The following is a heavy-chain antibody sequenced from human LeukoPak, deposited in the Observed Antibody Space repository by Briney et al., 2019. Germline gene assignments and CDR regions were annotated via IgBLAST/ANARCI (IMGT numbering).Heavy chain of an antibody. J-gene: IGHJ4*02. Sequence: GRSLRLSCAASGFTFSSYGMHWVRQAPGKGLEWVAVIWYDGSNKYYADSVKGRFTISRDNSKNTLYLQMNSLRAEDTAVYYCARDSGPSHFDYWGQGTLVTVSS. CDR2: IWYDGSNK. CDR3: ARDSGPSHFDY. V-gene: IGHV3-33*01. CDR1: GFTFSSYG.